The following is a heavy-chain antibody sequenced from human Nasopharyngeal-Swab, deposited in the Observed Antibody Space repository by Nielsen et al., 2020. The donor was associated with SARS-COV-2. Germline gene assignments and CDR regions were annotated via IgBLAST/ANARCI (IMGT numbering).Heavy chain of an antibody. D-gene: IGHD2-21*02. Sequence: GSLKISCVASGFPFRDHYITWVRQPPGKGLEWVANVRQDAREQFYADSVRGRFTISRDNAKNSVFLQMNRLRSEDTAVYYCARESVVTGTDDAPDIWGRGTMVTVSS. CDR2: VRQDAREQ. J-gene: IGHJ3*02. V-gene: IGHV3-7*04. CDR1: GFPFRDHY. CDR3: ARESVVTGTDDAPDI.